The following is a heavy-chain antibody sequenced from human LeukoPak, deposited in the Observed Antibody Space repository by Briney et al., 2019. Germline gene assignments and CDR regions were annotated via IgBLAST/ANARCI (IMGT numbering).Heavy chain of an antibody. CDR2: IYYSGST. CDR1: GASITSTSYY. D-gene: IGHD1-26*01. J-gene: IGHJ4*02. V-gene: IGHV4-39*01. CDR3: ARRMGATGPFDY. Sequence: PSETLSLTCTVSGASITSTSYYWGWIRQPPGKGLEWIVSIYYSGSTYYSPSLRSRVTISVDTSKNQFSLKLSSVTATDTAVYYCARRMGATGPFDYWGQGTLVTVSS.